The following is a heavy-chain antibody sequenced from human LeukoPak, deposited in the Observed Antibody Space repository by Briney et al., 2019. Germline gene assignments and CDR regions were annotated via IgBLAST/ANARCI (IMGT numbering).Heavy chain of an antibody. Sequence: GSLRLSCAASGFSLRNNYMGWVRHAPGKGPEWVGVIYNGGVTYYADSVKGRFTISRDDSKNTLYLQMNSLRVDDTAVYYCARDRDYYGSGSPDYWGQGTLVTVSS. CDR2: IYNGGVT. CDR3: ARDRDYYGSGSPDY. D-gene: IGHD3-10*01. CDR1: GFSLRNNY. J-gene: IGHJ4*02. V-gene: IGHV3-66*01.